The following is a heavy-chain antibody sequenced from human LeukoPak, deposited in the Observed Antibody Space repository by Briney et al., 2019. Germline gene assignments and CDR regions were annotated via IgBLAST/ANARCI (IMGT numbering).Heavy chain of an antibody. D-gene: IGHD1-26*01. CDR3: ARPYSGSYPYFDY. J-gene: IGHJ4*02. V-gene: IGHV1-2*02. Sequence: ASVRVSCKASGYTFTGYYMHWVRPAPGQGLEWMGWINPNSGGTNYAQKFQGRVTMTRDTSISTAYMELSRLRSDDTAVYYCARPYSGSYPYFDYWGQGTMVTVSS. CDR2: INPNSGGT. CDR1: GYTFTGYY.